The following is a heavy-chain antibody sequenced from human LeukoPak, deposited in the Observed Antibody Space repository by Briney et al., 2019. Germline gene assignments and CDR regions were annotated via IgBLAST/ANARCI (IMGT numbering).Heavy chain of an antibody. Sequence: PGGSLRLSCAASGFTFSSYSMSWVRRAPGKGLEWVSSISGGGGSPNYADSVKGRFTISRDNSKNTVYLQMNSLRVDDTAAYFCAKDRSGWWSGYGMYVGGEGTTVTVPS. D-gene: IGHD3-3*01. J-gene: IGHJ6*01. CDR1: GFTFSSYS. CDR3: AKDRSGWWSGYGMYV. V-gene: IGHV3-23*01. CDR2: ISGGGGSP.